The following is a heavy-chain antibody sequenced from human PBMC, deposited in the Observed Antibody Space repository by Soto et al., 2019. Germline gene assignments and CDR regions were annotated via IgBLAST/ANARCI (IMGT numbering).Heavy chain of an antibody. CDR2: TSFDGSHR. CDR3: VKDKGPNYYYGMDV. V-gene: IGHV3-30*18. J-gene: IGHJ6*02. CDR1: GFSFSNSG. Sequence: GGSLRLSCAASGFSFSNSGMHWVRQAPGKGLEWVAVTSFDGSHRFYSDSVKGRVTISRDNSKNTLYLQINSLRPEDTAVYYCVKDKGPNYYYGMDVWGQGTTVTVSS.